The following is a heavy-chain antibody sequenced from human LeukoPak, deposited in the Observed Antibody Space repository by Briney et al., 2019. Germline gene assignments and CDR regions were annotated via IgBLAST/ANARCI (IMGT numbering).Heavy chain of an antibody. CDR3: ARAYSGSHGYFDY. CDR1: GGTFSSYA. V-gene: IGHV1-69*13. CDR2: IIPIFGTA. J-gene: IGHJ4*02. Sequence: ASVKVSCKASGGTFSSYAISWVRRAPGQGLEWMGGIIPIFGTANYAQKFQGRVTIAADESTSTAYMELSSLRSEDTAVYYCARAYSGSHGYFDYWGQGTLVTVSS. D-gene: IGHD1-26*01.